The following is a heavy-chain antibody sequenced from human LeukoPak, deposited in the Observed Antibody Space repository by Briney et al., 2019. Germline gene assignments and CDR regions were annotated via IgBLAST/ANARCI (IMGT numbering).Heavy chain of an antibody. D-gene: IGHD3-22*01. CDR3: ARQGVQPSYYDSSGTGLYFDY. Sequence: SVKVSCKASGGTFSSYAISWVRQAPGQGLEWMGRIIPIFGTANYAQKFQGRVTITTDESTSTAYMELSSLRSEDTAVYYCARQGVQPSYYDSSGTGLYFDYWGQGTLVIVSS. V-gene: IGHV1-69*05. CDR2: IIPIFGTA. CDR1: GGTFSSYA. J-gene: IGHJ4*02.